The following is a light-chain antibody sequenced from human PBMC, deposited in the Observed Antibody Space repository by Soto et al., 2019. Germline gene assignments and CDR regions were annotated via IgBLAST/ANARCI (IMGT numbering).Light chain of an antibody. CDR3: QNYGNSPWT. Sequence: EIVLTQTPGTLSLSPGERATLSCRASQRFSNNYVAWYQQKPGQAPRLLIHGASTRATGIPARFSGSGSETDFTLTISGLEPEDFAVYYCQNYGNSPWTFGQGTKVDI. V-gene: IGKV3-20*01. CDR1: QRFSNNY. CDR2: GAS. J-gene: IGKJ1*01.